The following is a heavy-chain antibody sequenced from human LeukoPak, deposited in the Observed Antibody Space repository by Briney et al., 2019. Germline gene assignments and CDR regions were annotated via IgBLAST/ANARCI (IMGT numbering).Heavy chain of an antibody. D-gene: IGHD6-13*01. CDR3: ARDQGSLTRSWYTGY. V-gene: IGHV1-2*06. Sequence: ASVKVSCKASGYIFTCYHIHWVRQAPGQGLEWMGRINPYSGDTNFAQKFQGRVTMTRDTSITTAYMDLSSLTPDDTAVYFCARDQGSLTRSWYTGYWGQGTQVTVSS. J-gene: IGHJ4*02. CDR1: GYIFTCYH. CDR2: INPYSGDT.